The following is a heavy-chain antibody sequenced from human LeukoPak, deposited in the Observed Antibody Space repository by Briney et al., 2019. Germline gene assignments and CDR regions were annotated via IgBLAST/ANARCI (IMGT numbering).Heavy chain of an antibody. CDR3: ARGGPVRFFESNDAFDI. D-gene: IGHD3-3*01. V-gene: IGHV1-2*02. CDR2: INPNTGGT. Sequence: VASVKVSCKASGYTFSGYYMHWVRQAPGQGPEWMGWINPNTGGTMYAQKFPDRVTTTRDTSSSTAYMELSSLRPDDTAVYYCARGGPVRFFESNDAFDIWGQGTLVIVSS. CDR1: GYTFSGYY. J-gene: IGHJ3*02.